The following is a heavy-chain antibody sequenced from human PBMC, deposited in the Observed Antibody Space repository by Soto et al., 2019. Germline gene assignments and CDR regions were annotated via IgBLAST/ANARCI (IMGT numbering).Heavy chain of an antibody. CDR1: GFTFSSYG. CDR3: AKEEYCSGGSCYPTLPPIVVVIHRYYYYYGMDV. J-gene: IGHJ6*02. V-gene: IGHV3-30*18. CDR2: ISYDGSNK. D-gene: IGHD2-15*01. Sequence: EGSLRLSCAASGFTFSSYGMHWVRQAPGKGLEWVAVISYDGSNKYYADSVKGRFTISRDNSKNTLYLQMNSLRAEYTAVYYCAKEEYCSGGSCYPTLPPIVVVIHRYYYYYGMDVWGQGTTVTVSS.